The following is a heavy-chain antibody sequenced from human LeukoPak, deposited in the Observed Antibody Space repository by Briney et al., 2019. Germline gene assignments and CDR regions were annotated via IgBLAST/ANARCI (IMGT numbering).Heavy chain of an antibody. J-gene: IGHJ4*02. V-gene: IGHV1-2*02. CDR1: GYTFTGNN. CDR2: INPNSGGT. Sequence: GASVKVSCKASGYTFTGNNIHWVRQAPGQGLEWMGWINPNSGGTGYAQKFQGRVTMTRDTSISTAYMELSRLRSDDTAVFYCARDSYGDYVSFDYWGQGTLVTVSS. CDR3: ARDSYGDYVSFDY. D-gene: IGHD4-17*01.